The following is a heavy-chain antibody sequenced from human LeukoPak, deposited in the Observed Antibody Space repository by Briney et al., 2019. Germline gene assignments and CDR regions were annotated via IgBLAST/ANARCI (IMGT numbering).Heavy chain of an antibody. CDR3: AKWGDYNGLTGYYVSDY. J-gene: IGHJ4*02. CDR1: GFTFSNYG. CDR2: IVGSGGAT. D-gene: IGHD3-9*01. V-gene: IGHV3-23*01. Sequence: GASLRLSCAASGFTFSNYGMSWVRQAPGKGLEWVSAIVGSGGATYYADSVKGRFTISRDNSKNTLYLQMSTLRAEDTAVYFCAKWGDYNGLTGYYVSDYWGQGTLVTVSS.